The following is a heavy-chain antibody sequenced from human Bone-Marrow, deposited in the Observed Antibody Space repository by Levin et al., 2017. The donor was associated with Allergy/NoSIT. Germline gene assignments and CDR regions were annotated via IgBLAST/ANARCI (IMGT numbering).Heavy chain of an antibody. J-gene: IGHJ5*02. V-gene: IGHV1-46*01. CDR1: GYTFTSYY. CDR3: ARDSRYCSGGSCYPENWFDP. CDR2: INPSGGST. D-gene: IGHD2-15*01. Sequence: ASVKVSCKASGYTFTSYYMHWVRQAPGQGLEWMGIINPSGGSTSYAQKFQGRVTMTRDTSTSTVYMELSSLRSEDTAVYYCARDSRYCSGGSCYPENWFDPWGQGTLVTVSS.